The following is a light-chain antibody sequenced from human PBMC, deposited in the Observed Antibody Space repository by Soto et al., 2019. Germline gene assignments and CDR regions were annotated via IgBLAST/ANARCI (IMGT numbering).Light chain of an antibody. V-gene: IGLV2-14*01. CDR3: SSYTSSRAYV. CDR1: SSNIGAGYNY. J-gene: IGLJ1*01. Sequence: QSVLTQPPSVSGAPGQGVSTSCTGSSSNIGAGYNYVSWYQQQSGKAPKLMIHEVSNRPSGVSNRFSGSKSGNTASLTISGLQAEDEADYYCSSYTSSRAYVFGIGTKVTVL. CDR2: EVS.